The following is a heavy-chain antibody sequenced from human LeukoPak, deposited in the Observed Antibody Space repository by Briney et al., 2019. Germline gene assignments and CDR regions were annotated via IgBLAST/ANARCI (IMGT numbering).Heavy chain of an antibody. D-gene: IGHD6-13*01. CDR1: GGSISSYY. V-gene: IGHV4-59*01. CDR2: IYYSGST. J-gene: IGHJ3*02. Sequence: SETLSLTCTVSGGSISSYYWSWIRQPPGKGLEWIGCIYYSGSTNYNPSLKSRVTISVDTSKNQFSLKLSSVTAADTAVYYCARGRGGFEWGGSSSWYHPDDAFDIWGQGTMVTVSS. CDR3: ARGRGGFEWGGSSSWYHPDDAFDI.